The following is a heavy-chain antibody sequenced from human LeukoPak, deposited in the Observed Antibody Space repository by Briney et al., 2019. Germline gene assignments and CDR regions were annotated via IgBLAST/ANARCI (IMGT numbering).Heavy chain of an antibody. CDR2: VYYSGST. CDR1: GGSISSYY. Sequence: PSETLSLTCTVSGGSISSYYWSWIRQPPGKGLEWIGYVYYSGSTNYNPSLKSRVTISVDTSKNQFSLRLSSVTAADTAVYYCARARSAYDRRFDCWGQGALVTVSS. V-gene: IGHV4-59*01. J-gene: IGHJ4*02. D-gene: IGHD5-12*01. CDR3: ARARSAYDRRFDC.